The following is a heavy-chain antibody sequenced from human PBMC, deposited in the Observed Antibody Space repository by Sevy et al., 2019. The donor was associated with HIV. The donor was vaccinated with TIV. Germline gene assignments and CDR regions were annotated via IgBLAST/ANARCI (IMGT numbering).Heavy chain of an antibody. CDR2: INHSGST. CDR1: GGSFSGYY. D-gene: IGHD3-22*01. V-gene: IGHV4-34*01. CDR3: ARGMYYYDSSGYRFDP. Sequence: SETLSLTCAVYGGSFSGYYWSWIRQPPGKGLEWIGEINHSGSTNYNPSLKSRVTISVDTSKNQFSLKLSSVTAADTAVYYCARGMYYYDSSGYRFDPWGQGTLATVSS. J-gene: IGHJ5*02.